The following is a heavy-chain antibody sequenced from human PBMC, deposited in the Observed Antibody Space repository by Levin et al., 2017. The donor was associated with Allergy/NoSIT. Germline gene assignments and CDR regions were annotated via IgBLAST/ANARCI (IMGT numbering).Heavy chain of an antibody. V-gene: IGHV4-30-4*01. J-gene: IGHJ4*02. CDR3: GRGNRGIDY. CDR1: GGSLSSGDYY. Sequence: SETLSLTCTVSGGSLSSGDYYWSWIRQPPGKGLEWIGYIYHTGATYYNPSLKTRLTMSVDTSKNQFSLNLNSVTVADTDVYYYGRGNRGIDYWGQGSLVTVSS. CDR2: IYHTGAT.